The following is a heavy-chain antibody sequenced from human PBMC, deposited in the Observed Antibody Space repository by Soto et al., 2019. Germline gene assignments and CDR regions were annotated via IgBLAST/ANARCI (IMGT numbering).Heavy chain of an antibody. D-gene: IGHD6-19*01. CDR3: ATGSGWYSPDY. V-gene: IGHV3-74*01. CDR1: GFTFSSNW. J-gene: IGHJ4*02. CDR2: INSDGSST. Sequence: EVQLVESGGGLVQPGGSLRLSCAASGFTFSSNWMHWVRQAPGKGPVWVSRINSDGSSTNYADSVKGRFTISRDNAKNPLDLQMNSLRAEDTAVYYCATGSGWYSPDYWGQGSLVTVSS.